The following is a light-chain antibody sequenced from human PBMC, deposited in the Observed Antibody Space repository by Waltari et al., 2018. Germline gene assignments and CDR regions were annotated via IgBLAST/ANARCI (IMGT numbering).Light chain of an antibody. Sequence: EIVLTQFPASLSVSPGESATLSCRASQSVSIHLAWYQQKPGQSPRLLISRASSRATGVPARFSGGGSETDFSLTISSLQSEDFAVYYCQQYETWPLNTFGQGTILEIK. J-gene: IGKJ2*01. CDR2: RAS. CDR1: QSVSIH. V-gene: IGKV3-15*01. CDR3: QQYETWPLNT.